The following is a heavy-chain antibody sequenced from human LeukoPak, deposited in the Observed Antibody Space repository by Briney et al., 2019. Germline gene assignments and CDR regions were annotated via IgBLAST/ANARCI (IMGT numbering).Heavy chain of an antibody. V-gene: IGHV4-59*08. CDR3: ARQAWLLDS. Sequence: SDTLSLTCTVSGGSITNYWWTWIRQPPGKGLDWLGHIYYTGTTKYKSSFARRLPFSLDTSKNWFSLSLTSVTAADPAVYYCARQAWLLDSWGQEILVTVSS. J-gene: IGHJ5*01. D-gene: IGHD5-12*01. CDR1: GGSITNYW. CDR2: IYYTGTT.